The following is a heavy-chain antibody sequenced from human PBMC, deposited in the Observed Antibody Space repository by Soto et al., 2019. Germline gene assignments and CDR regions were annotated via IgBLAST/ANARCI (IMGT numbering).Heavy chain of an antibody. CDR2: IYYSGST. J-gene: IGHJ3*02. CDR1: GGSISSSSYY. Sequence: SETLSLTCTVSGGSISSSSYYWGWIRQPPGKGLEWIGSIYYSGSTYYNPSLKSRVTMSVDTSKNQFSLKLSSVTAADTAVYYCARVEYYYGSGGAFDIWGQGTMVTVSS. V-gene: IGHV4-39*07. D-gene: IGHD3-10*01. CDR3: ARVEYYYGSGGAFDI.